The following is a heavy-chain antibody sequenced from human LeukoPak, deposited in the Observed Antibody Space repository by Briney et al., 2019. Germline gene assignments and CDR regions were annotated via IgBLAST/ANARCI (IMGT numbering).Heavy chain of an antibody. D-gene: IGHD3-10*01. J-gene: IGHJ4*02. CDR2: MNPNSGNT. V-gene: IGHV1-8*02. CDR3: ARGRYYGSGKVDY. CDR1: GYTFTGYY. Sequence: GASVKVSCKASGYTFTGYYMHWVRQAPGQGLEWMGWMNPNSGNTGYAQKFQGRVTMTRNTSISTAYMELSSLRSEDTAVYYCARGRYYGSGKVDYWGQGTLVTVSS.